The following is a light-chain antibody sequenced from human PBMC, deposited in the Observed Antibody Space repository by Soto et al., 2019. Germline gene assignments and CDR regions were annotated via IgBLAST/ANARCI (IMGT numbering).Light chain of an antibody. Sequence: DIVMTQSPLSLPVTLGQPASISCRSSQSPVTTDGNTYLNWFQQRPGQSPRRLIYKVSIRDSGVPDRFSGSGSGTEFTLKISRVEVDDVGVYYCMQGTDWPYTFGQGTKLEI. CDR1: QSPVTTDGNTY. CDR3: MQGTDWPYT. J-gene: IGKJ2*01. V-gene: IGKV2-30*01. CDR2: KVS.